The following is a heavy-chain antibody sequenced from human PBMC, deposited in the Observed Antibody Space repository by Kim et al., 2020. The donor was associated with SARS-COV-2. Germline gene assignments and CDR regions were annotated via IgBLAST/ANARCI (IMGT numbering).Heavy chain of an antibody. CDR3: ARHSSYGSLSWFDH. CDR2: ISNIGST. V-gene: IGHV4-61*01. CDR1: GGSVSSGTYY. Sequence: SETLSLTCTVSGGSVSSGTYYCSWIRQPPGKGLEWIAYISNIGSTNYNPSLKSRVTISVDTSKNQFSLQLNSVTAADTAVDYVARHSSYGSLSWFDHWG. D-gene: IGHD1-1*01. J-gene: IGHJ5*02.